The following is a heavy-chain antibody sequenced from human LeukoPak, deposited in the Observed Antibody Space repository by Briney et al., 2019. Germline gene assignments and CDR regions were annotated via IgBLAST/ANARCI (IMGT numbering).Heavy chain of an antibody. D-gene: IGHD3-22*01. Sequence: SETLSLTCAVYGGSFSGYYWSWIPQPPGKGLEWIGEINHSGSTNYNPSLKSRVTISVDTSKNQFSLKLSSVTAADTAVYYCARGVNYDSSGYYYAKSYYYMDVWGKGTTVTVSS. CDR1: GGSFSGYY. V-gene: IGHV4-34*01. CDR2: INHSGST. CDR3: ARGVNYDSSGYYYAKSYYYMDV. J-gene: IGHJ6*03.